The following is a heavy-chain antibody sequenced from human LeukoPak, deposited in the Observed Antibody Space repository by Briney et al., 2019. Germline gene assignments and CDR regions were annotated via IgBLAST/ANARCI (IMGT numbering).Heavy chain of an antibody. CDR3: ARLWTFDY. V-gene: IGHV3-30*04. D-gene: IGHD1-1*01. J-gene: IGHJ4*02. CDR2: ISYDGSNK. Sequence: QPGGSLRLSCAASGFTFSSYAMHWVRQAPGKGLEWVAVISYDGSNKYYADSVKGRFTISRDNSKNTLYLQMNSLRAEDTAVYYCARLWTFDYWGQGTLVTVSS. CDR1: GFTFSSYA.